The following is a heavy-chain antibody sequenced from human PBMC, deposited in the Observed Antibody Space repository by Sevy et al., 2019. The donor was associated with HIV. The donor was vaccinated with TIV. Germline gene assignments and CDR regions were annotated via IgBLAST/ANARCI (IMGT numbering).Heavy chain of an antibody. D-gene: IGHD1-1*01. Sequence: SETLSLTCTVSGGSISGDYWSWVRQPPGKGLEWIGYLYYSGRTNYNPSLKGRVTISVDTSKNQFSLKLTSVTAADTAVYYCAKTAPNYCYGMDVWGQGTTVTVSS. V-gene: IGHV4-59*01. CDR2: LYYSGRT. J-gene: IGHJ6*01. CDR3: AKTAPNYCYGMDV. CDR1: GGSISGDY.